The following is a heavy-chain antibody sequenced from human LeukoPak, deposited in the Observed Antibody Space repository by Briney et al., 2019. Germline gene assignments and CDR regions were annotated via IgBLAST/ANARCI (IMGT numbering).Heavy chain of an antibody. D-gene: IGHD3-22*01. CDR2: ISSSSDYT. CDR1: GLTFSDYY. Sequence: GGSLRLSCAASGLTFSDYYMTWNRQAPGKGLEWLSYISSSSDYTDYADSVKGRFTISRDNAKNSLYLQMNGLRVEDTAVYYCARDQPDYYDSSGYYRWGQRTLVTVSS. J-gene: IGHJ4*02. CDR3: ARDQPDYYDSSGYYR. V-gene: IGHV3-11*06.